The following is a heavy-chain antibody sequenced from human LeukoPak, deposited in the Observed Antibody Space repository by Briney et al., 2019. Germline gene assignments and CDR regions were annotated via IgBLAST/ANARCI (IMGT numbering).Heavy chain of an antibody. J-gene: IGHJ4*02. Sequence: PSETLSLTCAVYGGSFSGYYWSWIRQPPGKGLEWIGEINHSGSTNYNPSLKSRVTISVDTSKNQFSLKLSSVTAADTAVYYCARGPSGSLYDYVWGSYRYFDYWGQGTLVTVSS. V-gene: IGHV4-34*01. CDR1: GGSFSGYY. CDR3: ARGPSGSLYDYVWGSYRYFDY. D-gene: IGHD3-16*02. CDR2: INHSGST.